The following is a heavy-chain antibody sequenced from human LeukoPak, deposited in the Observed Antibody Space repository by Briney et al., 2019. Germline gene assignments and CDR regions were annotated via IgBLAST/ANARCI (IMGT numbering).Heavy chain of an antibody. CDR3: AKDSYTYYYDSSGYSDFDY. Sequence: GGSLRLSCAASGXTFSSYSLNWVRQAPGKGLDWVSSISSSSSYIYYADSVKGRFTISRDNAKNSLYLQMNSLRAEDTAVYYCAKDSYTYYYDSSGYSDFDYWGQGTLVTVSS. V-gene: IGHV3-21*01. D-gene: IGHD3-22*01. CDR1: GXTFSSYS. J-gene: IGHJ4*02. CDR2: ISSSSSYI.